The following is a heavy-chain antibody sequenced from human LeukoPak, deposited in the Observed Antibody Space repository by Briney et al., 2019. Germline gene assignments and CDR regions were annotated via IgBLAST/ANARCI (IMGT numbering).Heavy chain of an antibody. CDR3: ARAFGIAVADY. V-gene: IGHV4-34*01. CDR1: GGSFSGYY. J-gene: IGHJ4*02. CDR2: INHSGST. D-gene: IGHD6-19*01. Sequence: SETLSLTCAVYGGSFSGYYWSWIRQPPGKGLEWIGEINHSGSTNYNPSLKSRVTISVDTSKNQFSLKLSSVTAADTAVYYCARAFGIAVADYWGQGTLVTVSS.